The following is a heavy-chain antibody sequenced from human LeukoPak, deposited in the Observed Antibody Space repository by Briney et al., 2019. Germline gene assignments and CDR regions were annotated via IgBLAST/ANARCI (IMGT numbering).Heavy chain of an antibody. CDR2: IIPIFGTA. CDR1: GGTFSSYG. V-gene: IGHV1-69*13. CDR3: ARNIVVVVAATGNWFDP. Sequence: SVKVSCKASGGTFSSYGISWVRQAPGQGLEWMGGIIPIFGTANYAQKFQGRVTITADESTSTAYMELSSLRSEDTAVYYCARNIVVVVAATGNWFDPWGQGTLVTVSS. J-gene: IGHJ5*02. D-gene: IGHD2-15*01.